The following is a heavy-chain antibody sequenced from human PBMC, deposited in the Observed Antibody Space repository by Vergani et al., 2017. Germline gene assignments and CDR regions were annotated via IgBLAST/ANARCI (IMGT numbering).Heavy chain of an antibody. CDR2: IYPGDSDT. V-gene: IGHV5-51*01. D-gene: IGHD3-10*01. CDR3: ARHGPAYYCGSGYYYGMDV. CDR1: GYSFTSYW. J-gene: IGHJ6*02. Sequence: EVQLVLSGAEVKKPGESLKISCKGSGYSFTSYWIGWVRQIPGKGLEWMGIIYPGDSDTRYSLSFQGQGTITADKSISTAYLQWSSLKASDTAMYYCARHGPAYYCGSGYYYGMDVWGQGTTVTVSS.